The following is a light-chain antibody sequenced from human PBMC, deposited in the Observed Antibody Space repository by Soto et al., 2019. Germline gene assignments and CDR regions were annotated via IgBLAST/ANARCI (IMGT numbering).Light chain of an antibody. Sequence: DIQMTQSPSSLSASVGDRVTITCQASQDISNYLNWYQQKPGKAPKLLIYDASNLETGVPSRFSRSGSGTDFTFTISSLQPEDIATYYCQQYDNLLPALTFGGGTKVEIK. CDR2: DAS. V-gene: IGKV1-33*01. CDR3: QQYDNLLPALT. CDR1: QDISNY. J-gene: IGKJ4*01.